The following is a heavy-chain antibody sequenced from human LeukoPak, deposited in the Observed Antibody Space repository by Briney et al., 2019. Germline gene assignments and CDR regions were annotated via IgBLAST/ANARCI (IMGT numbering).Heavy chain of an antibody. V-gene: IGHV4-39*07. D-gene: IGHD3-22*01. Sequence: SETLSLTCTVSGGSISSSSYYWGWIRQPPGKGLEWIGSIYYSKSTYYNPSLKSRVTISVDTSKNQFSLKLSSVTAADTAVYYCAREKGRWEVVVSDAFDIWGQGTMVTVSS. CDR1: GGSISSSSYY. CDR3: AREKGRWEVVVSDAFDI. CDR2: IYYSKST. J-gene: IGHJ3*02.